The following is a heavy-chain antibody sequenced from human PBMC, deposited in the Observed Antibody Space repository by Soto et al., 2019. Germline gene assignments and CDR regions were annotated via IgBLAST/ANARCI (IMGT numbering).Heavy chain of an antibody. Sequence: QVQLVQSGAEVKKPGSSVKVYCKASGYTFTRYGITWVRQAPGQGLEWMGWINPYTGDTNYAQKLQARVTMTTDTATSTAYMELRSLRSDDTAVYYCAKDLKSGWLGPTDAFDIWGQGTMVTVSS. CDR2: INPYTGDT. D-gene: IGHD6-25*01. CDR3: AKDLKSGWLGPTDAFDI. V-gene: IGHV1-18*01. CDR1: GYTFTRYG. J-gene: IGHJ3*02.